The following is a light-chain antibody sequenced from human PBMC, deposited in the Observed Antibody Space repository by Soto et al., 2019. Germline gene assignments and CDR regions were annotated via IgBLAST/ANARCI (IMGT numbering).Light chain of an antibody. CDR1: LSISTE. V-gene: IGKV1-39*01. J-gene: IGKJ2*01. CDR2: GAS. Sequence: DIQMTQSPSSLSASVGDRVTITCRARLSISTELNWYQQKPGKAPKVLIFGASSLQSGVPSRFSGSGSGTDFTLTIRHLQPEDFATYSCQQSYTTPRTFGQGTKLEIK. CDR3: QQSYTTPRT.